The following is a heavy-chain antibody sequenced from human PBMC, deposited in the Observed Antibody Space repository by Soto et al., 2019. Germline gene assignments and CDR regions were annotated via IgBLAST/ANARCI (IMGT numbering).Heavy chain of an antibody. Sequence: QVQLVQSGAEVKKPGASVKVSCKASGYTFTSYDINWVRQATGQGLEWMGWMNPNRGNTGYAQKFQGGVTMTRNTSIRPAYMEPTSLRSENTAVYYGASEKTYSGMDIWGHGTTVTVSS. J-gene: IGHJ6*02. V-gene: IGHV1-8*01. CDR1: GYTFTSYD. CDR2: MNPNRGNT. CDR3: ASEKTYSGMDI.